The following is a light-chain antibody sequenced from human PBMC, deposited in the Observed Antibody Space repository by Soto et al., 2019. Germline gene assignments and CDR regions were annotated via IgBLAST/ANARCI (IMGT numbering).Light chain of an antibody. J-gene: IGKJ1*01. CDR3: QQYYSASLWT. CDR1: HSLLYSSNNENY. CDR2: WAS. Sequence: DIVLTQSPDSLAVSLGEGAAINCKSSHSLLYSSNNENYLAWLQQKPGQPPKLLIRWASTRESGVPDLFIGSGSATDFTLTNISMQAEDVAVDYCQQYYSASLWTFGQGTRVDIK. V-gene: IGKV4-1*01.